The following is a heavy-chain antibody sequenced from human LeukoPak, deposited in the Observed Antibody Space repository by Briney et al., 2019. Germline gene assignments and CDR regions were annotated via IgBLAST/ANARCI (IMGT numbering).Heavy chain of an antibody. V-gene: IGHV1-24*01. D-gene: IGHD5-18*01. J-gene: IGHJ4*02. CDR1: GYTLTELS. Sequence: GASVKVSCKVSGYTLTELSMHWVRQAPGKGLEWMGGFDPEDGETIYAQKFQGRVTMTVDTSTDTAYMELSSLRSEDTAVYYCATRYSYGFYYFDYWGQGTLVTVSS. CDR3: ATRYSYGFYYFDY. CDR2: FDPEDGET.